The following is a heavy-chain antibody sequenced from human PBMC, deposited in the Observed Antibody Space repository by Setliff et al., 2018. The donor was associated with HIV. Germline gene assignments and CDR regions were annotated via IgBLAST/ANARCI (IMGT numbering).Heavy chain of an antibody. CDR3: ARDSGQXFPTAFDI. D-gene: IGHD1-26*01. CDR1: GGSFSGYY. V-gene: IGHV4-34*01. Sequence: PSETLSLTCAVYGGSFSGYYWSWSRQPPGKGLEWIGEINHSGSTNYNPSLKSRVTISVDTSKNQFSLKLSSVTAADTAVYYCARDSGQXFPTAFDIWGQGTMVTVSS. J-gene: IGHJ3*02. CDR2: INHSGST.